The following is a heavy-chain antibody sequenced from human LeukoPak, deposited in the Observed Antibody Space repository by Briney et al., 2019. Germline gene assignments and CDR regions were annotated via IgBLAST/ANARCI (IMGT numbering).Heavy chain of an antibody. CDR2: INSDGSTT. V-gene: IGHV3-74*01. J-gene: IGHJ6*02. Sequence: GSLRLSCAASGFTFSNYWMHWVRQAPGKGLVWVSRINSDGSTTNYADSVKGRFTISRDNAKNTLFLQMNSLRAEDTAVYYCASLQNVPSYYYYYVMDVWGQGTTVTVSS. CDR1: GFTFSNYW. D-gene: IGHD2/OR15-2a*01. CDR3: ASLQNVPSYYYYYVMDV.